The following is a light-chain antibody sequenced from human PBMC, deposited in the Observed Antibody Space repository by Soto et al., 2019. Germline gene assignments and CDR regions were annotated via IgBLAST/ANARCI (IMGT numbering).Light chain of an antibody. CDR2: GAT. CDR1: QSVSASY. J-gene: IGKJ5*01. Sequence: EIVLTQSPGTLSLSPGERATLSCRASQSVSASYLAWCQQKPGQAPRLLIYGATNRIIGIPDRFSGSVSGTDFTLTISRLEPEDFALYYCQLYGVSSPRITFGQGTRLEIK. V-gene: IGKV3-20*01. CDR3: QLYGVSSPRIT.